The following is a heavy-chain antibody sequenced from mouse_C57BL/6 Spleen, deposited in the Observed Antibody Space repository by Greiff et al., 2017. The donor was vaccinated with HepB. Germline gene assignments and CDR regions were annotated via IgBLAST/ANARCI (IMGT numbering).Heavy chain of an antibody. D-gene: IGHD4-1*01. Sequence: QVQLQQPGAELVRPGTSVKLSCKASGYTFTSYWMHWVKQRPGQGLEWIGVIDPSDSYTNYNQKFKGKATLTVDTSSSTAYMQLSSLTSEDSAVYYCAREANWDYWGQGTTLTVSS. V-gene: IGHV1-59*01. CDR1: GYTFTSYW. J-gene: IGHJ2*01. CDR3: AREANWDY. CDR2: IDPSDSYT.